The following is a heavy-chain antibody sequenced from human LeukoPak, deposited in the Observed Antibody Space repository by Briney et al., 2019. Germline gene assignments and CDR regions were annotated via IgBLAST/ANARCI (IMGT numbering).Heavy chain of an antibody. CDR1: GFTFSSYG. D-gene: IGHD3-22*01. J-gene: IGHJ6*02. CDR2: ISYDGSNK. Sequence: GGSLRLSCAASGFTFSSYGMHWVRQAPGKGLEWVAVISYDGSNKYYADSVKGRFTISRDNSKNTLYLQMNSLRAEDTAVYYCAKQYGSMMVVVIPDGGMDVWGQGTTVTVSS. V-gene: IGHV3-30*18. CDR3: AKQYGSMMVVVIPDGGMDV.